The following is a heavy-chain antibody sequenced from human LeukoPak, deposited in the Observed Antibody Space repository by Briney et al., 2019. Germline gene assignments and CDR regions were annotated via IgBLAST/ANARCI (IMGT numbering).Heavy chain of an antibody. CDR3: AKGGRCTNGVCYPGSPVY. D-gene: IGHD2-8*01. CDR1: GFTFSSYA. Sequence: TGGSLRLSCAASGFTFSSYAMGWVRRAPGKGLEWVSAISGSGGSTYYADSVKGRFTISRDNSKNTLYLQMNSLRAEDTAVYYCAKGGRCTNGVCYPGSPVYWGQGTLVTVSS. J-gene: IGHJ4*02. V-gene: IGHV3-23*01. CDR2: ISGSGGST.